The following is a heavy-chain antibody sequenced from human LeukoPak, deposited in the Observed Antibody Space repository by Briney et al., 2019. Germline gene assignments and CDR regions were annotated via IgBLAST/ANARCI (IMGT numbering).Heavy chain of an antibody. Sequence: GGSLRLSCAASGFTFSSYAMSWVRQAPGKGLEWVSAISGGGGSTYYADFVKGRFTISRDNSKSTLYLQMNSLRAEDTAVYYCAKSRGVVPAAIIDSWGQGTLVTVSS. V-gene: IGHV3-23*01. CDR3: AKSRGVVPAAIIDS. CDR1: GFTFSSYA. CDR2: ISGGGGST. J-gene: IGHJ4*02. D-gene: IGHD2-2*01.